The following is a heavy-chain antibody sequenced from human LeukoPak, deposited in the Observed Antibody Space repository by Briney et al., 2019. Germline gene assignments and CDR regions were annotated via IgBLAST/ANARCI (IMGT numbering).Heavy chain of an antibody. CDR2: IYTSGST. V-gene: IGHV4-39*07. Sequence: SETLSLTCTVSGGSISSSSYYWGWIRQPPGKWLEWIGRIYTSGSTKYNPSLKSRVTISVDRSKNQFSLKLSSVTAADTAVYYCARTYCGGDCRGYYYHYYMDVWGKGTTVTISS. CDR3: ARTYCGGDCRGYYYHYYMDV. J-gene: IGHJ6*03. D-gene: IGHD2-21*02. CDR1: GGSISSSSYY.